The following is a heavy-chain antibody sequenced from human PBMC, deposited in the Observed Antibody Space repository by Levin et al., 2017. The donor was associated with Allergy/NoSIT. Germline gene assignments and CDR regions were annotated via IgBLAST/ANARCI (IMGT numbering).Heavy chain of an antibody. Sequence: SETLSLTCAVYGGSFSGYYWSWIRQPPGKGLEWIGEINHSGSTNYNPSLKSRVTISVDTSKNQFSLKLSSVTAADTAVYYCARVRRPIAAAGRGYFDLWGRGTLVTVSS. V-gene: IGHV4-34*01. J-gene: IGHJ2*01. CDR2: INHSGST. CDR3: ARVRRPIAAAGRGYFDL. CDR1: GGSFSGYY. D-gene: IGHD6-13*01.